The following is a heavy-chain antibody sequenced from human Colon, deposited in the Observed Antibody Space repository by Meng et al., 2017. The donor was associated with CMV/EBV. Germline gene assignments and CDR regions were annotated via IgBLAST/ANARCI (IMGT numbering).Heavy chain of an antibody. D-gene: IGHD1-26*01. V-gene: IGHV3-74*01. Sequence: GESLKISCAVSGFTFSNFWMHWVRQGPGQGLVWLSRINNDGSTTTYADPVTGRFTMSRDNAKNTVYLQMNSLSAGDTGVYYCARAPPYSVSPPDYWGQGTLVTVSS. CDR3: ARAPPYSVSPPDY. CDR2: INNDGSTT. CDR1: GFTFSNFW. J-gene: IGHJ4*02.